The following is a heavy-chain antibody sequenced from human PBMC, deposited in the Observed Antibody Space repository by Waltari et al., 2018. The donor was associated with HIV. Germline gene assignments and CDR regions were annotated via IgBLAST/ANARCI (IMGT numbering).Heavy chain of an antibody. CDR1: GFTFSSYS. J-gene: IGHJ6*02. D-gene: IGHD3-3*01. Sequence: EVQLVESGGGLVKPGGSLRLSCAASGFTFSSYSMNWVRQAPGKGLEWVSSISSSSSYIYYADSVKGRFTITRDNAKNSLYLQMNSLRAEDTAVYYCAREPHKWPYDIYYYYGMDVWGQGTTVTVSS. CDR2: ISSSSSYI. CDR3: AREPHKWPYDIYYYYGMDV. V-gene: IGHV3-21*01.